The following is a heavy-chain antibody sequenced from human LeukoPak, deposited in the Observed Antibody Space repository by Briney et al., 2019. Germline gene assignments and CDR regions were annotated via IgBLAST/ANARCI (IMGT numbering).Heavy chain of an antibody. CDR1: GFTFSNYG. J-gene: IGHJ4*02. CDR2: VTYTGSDK. CDR3: AKGLCSGGRCSNFDY. Sequence: PGRSLRLSCAASGFTFSNYGMHWVRQAPGRGLEWVAVVTYTGSDKYYADSVKGRFTISRDNSKNTLYLQMNSLRPEDTAVYYCAKGLCSGGRCSNFDYWGQGTLVTVSS. V-gene: IGHV3-30*18. D-gene: IGHD2-15*01.